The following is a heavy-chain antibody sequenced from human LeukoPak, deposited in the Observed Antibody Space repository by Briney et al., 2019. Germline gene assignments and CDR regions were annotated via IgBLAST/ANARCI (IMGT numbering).Heavy chain of an antibody. Sequence: GGSLRLSCAASGFTFSSYWMHWVRQAPGKGLVCVSRINSDGSSTSYADSVKGRFTISRDNAKNTLYLQMNSLRAEDTAVYYCATWPDYYDSSGSVDAFDIWGPRTMVTVSS. CDR1: GFTFSSYW. CDR3: ATWPDYYDSSGSVDAFDI. CDR2: INSDGSST. J-gene: IGHJ3*02. V-gene: IGHV3-74*01. D-gene: IGHD3-22*01.